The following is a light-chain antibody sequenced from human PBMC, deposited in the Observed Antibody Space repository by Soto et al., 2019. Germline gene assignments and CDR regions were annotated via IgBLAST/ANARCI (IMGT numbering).Light chain of an antibody. J-gene: IGKJ1*01. CDR3: QRYGSSPGT. CDR1: QSVSSSY. V-gene: IGKV3-20*01. CDR2: GAS. Sequence: EIVLTQSPVTLSLSSGERATLSCRASQSVSSSYLAWYQQKPGQAPRLLIYGASSRATGIPDRFSGSGSGTDFILTISRLESEDFAMYYCQRYGSSPGTFGQGTKVEIK.